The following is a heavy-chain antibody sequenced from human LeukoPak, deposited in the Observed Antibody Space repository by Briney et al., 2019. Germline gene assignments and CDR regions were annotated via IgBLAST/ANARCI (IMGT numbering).Heavy chain of an antibody. CDR3: ARRRSGACDY. Sequence: SETLSLTCAVYGGSFSGYYWSWIRQPPGKGLEWIGEINPSGGTNYNPSLKSRVTISVDTSKNQFSLKLSSVTAADTAVYYCARRRSGACDYWGQGTLVTVSS. CDR2: INPSGGT. D-gene: IGHD7-27*01. J-gene: IGHJ4*02. V-gene: IGHV4-34*01. CDR1: GGSFSGYY.